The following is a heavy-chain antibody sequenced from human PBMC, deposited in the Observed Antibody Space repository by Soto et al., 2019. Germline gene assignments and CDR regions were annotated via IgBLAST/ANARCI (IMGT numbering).Heavy chain of an antibody. CDR2: ISYDGSNK. CDR1: GFTFSSYG. J-gene: IGHJ3*02. CDR3: AKERRWLQSGFDAFDI. D-gene: IGHD5-12*01. V-gene: IGHV3-30*18. Sequence: GGSLRLSCAASGFTFSSYGMHWVRQAPGKGLEWVAVISYDGSNKYYADSVKGRFTISRDNSKNTLYLQMNSLRAEDTAVYYCAKERRWLQSGFDAFDIWGQGTMVTVSS.